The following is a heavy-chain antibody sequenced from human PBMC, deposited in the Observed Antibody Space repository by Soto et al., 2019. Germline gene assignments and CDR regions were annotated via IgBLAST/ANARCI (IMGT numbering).Heavy chain of an antibody. D-gene: IGHD3-3*01. V-gene: IGHV3-33*01. CDR2: IWYDGSNK. CDR3: AREGDFWSEVYYYYYYMDV. J-gene: IGHJ6*03. CDR1: GFTFSSYG. Sequence: GGSLRLSCAASGFTFSSYGMHWVRQAPGKGLEWVAVIWYDGSNKYYADSVKGRFTISRDNSKNTLYLQMNSLGAEDTAVYYCAREGDFWSEVYYYYYYMDVWGKGTTVTVSS.